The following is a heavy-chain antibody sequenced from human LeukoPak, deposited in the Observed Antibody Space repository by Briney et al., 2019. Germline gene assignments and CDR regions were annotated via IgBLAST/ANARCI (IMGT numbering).Heavy chain of an antibody. Sequence: SVKVACKASGYTFSNYDINWVRQATGQGLEWMGGIIPIFGTANYAQKFQGRVTITTDESTSTAYMELSSLRSEDTAVYYCARGPRDDFWSGWYFDYWGQGTLVTVSS. D-gene: IGHD3-3*01. CDR3: ARGPRDDFWSGWYFDY. J-gene: IGHJ4*02. CDR2: IIPIFGTA. V-gene: IGHV1-69*05. CDR1: GYTFSNYD.